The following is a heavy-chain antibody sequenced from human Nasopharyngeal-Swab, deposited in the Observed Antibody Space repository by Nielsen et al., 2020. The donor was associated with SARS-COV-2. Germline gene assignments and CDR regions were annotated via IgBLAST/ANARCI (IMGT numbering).Heavy chain of an antibody. CDR2: ISWNSVSI. CDR1: GFTFDDYA. Sequence: SLKISCAASGFTFDDYAMHWVRQAPGKGLEWVSGISWNSVSIGYVDSVKGRFTISRDNAKNSLFLQMNTLRSEDTAVYYCVRNMDVWGQGTTVTVSS. J-gene: IGHJ6*02. CDR3: VRNMDV. V-gene: IGHV3-9*01.